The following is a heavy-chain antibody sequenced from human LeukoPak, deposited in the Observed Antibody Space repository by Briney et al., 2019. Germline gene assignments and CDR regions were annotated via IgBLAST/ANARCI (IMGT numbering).Heavy chain of an antibody. CDR3: AKRRYGSGSGYYYYYMDV. Sequence: GGSLRLSCAASGFTFSSYGMHWVRQAPGKGLEWVAFIRYDGSNKYYADSVKGRFTISRDNSKNTLYLQMNSLRAEDTAVYYCAKRRYGSGSGYYYYYMDVWGKGTTVTISS. CDR2: IRYDGSNK. J-gene: IGHJ6*03. V-gene: IGHV3-30*02. D-gene: IGHD3-10*01. CDR1: GFTFSSYG.